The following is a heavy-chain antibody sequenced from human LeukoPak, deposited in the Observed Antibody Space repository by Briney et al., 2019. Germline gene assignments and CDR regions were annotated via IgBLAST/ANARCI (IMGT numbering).Heavy chain of an antibody. V-gene: IGHV3-53*01. CDR1: GFTVSSNY. J-gene: IGHJ4*02. Sequence: PGGSLRLSCAAYGFTVSSNYMSGVRQAPGKGLEWVSVIYSGGSTYNADSVKGRFTISRDNSKNTLYLQMNSLRAEDTAVYYCARGLRTDRYNLYYWGQGTLVTVSS. CDR2: IYSGGST. CDR3: ARGLRTDRYNLYY. D-gene: IGHD5/OR15-5a*01.